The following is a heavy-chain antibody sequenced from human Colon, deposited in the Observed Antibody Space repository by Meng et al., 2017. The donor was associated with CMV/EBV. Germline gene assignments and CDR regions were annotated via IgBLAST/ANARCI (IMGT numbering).Heavy chain of an antibody. Sequence: ASVKVSCKASGYTFTRYAISWVRQAPGQGLEWMGRISTHNGDTDSAQKFQERVTMTTDTATSTAYMELRSLRSEDTAVYYCARDYDFWSGYYDYWGQGTLVTVSS. CDR2: ISTHNGDT. D-gene: IGHD3-3*01. J-gene: IGHJ4*02. CDR3: ARDYDFWSGYYDY. CDR1: GYTFTRYA. V-gene: IGHV1-18*01.